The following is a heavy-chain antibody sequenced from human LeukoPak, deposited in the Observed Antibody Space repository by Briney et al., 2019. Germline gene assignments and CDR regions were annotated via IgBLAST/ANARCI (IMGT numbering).Heavy chain of an antibody. J-gene: IGHJ4*02. V-gene: IGHV1-2*02. D-gene: IGHD4-11*01. CDR3: ARWMATVTTPDY. Sequence: ASVKVSCKASGGTFSSYGINWVRQAPGQGLEWMGWINPNSGGTNYAQKFQGRVTMTRDTSISTAYMELSRLRSDDTAVYYCARWMATVTTPDYWGQGTLATVSS. CDR2: INPNSGGT. CDR1: GGTFSSYG.